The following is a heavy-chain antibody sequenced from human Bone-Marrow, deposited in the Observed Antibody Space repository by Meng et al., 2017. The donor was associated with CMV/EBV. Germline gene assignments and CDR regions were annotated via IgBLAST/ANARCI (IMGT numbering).Heavy chain of an antibody. CDR1: GFTFNIYA. J-gene: IGHJ4*02. CDR2: IRYDGSDK. V-gene: IGHV3-30*02. Sequence: GESLKISCAASGFTFNIYAMHWVRQAPGEGLEWVAFIRYDGSDKYYADSVKGRFTISRDNSKNTLYLQMNSLRAEDSAVYYCAKDMFRYYFDYWGQGTLVTVSS. D-gene: IGHD3-10*02. CDR3: AKDMFRYYFDY.